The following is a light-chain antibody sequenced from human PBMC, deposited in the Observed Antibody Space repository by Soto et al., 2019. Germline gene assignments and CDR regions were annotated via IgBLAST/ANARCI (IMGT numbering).Light chain of an antibody. CDR1: SNDVGLYNY. CDR2: DVT. Sequence: QSALTQPASVSGSPGQSITISCTGSSNDVGLYNYVSWYQQHPGKAPKLVISDVTNRPSGVSDRFSGSKSGNTAFLTISGLQAEDEADYYCSSYAGSNTYVFGTGTKLTVL. CDR3: SSYAGSNTYV. J-gene: IGLJ1*01. V-gene: IGLV2-14*03.